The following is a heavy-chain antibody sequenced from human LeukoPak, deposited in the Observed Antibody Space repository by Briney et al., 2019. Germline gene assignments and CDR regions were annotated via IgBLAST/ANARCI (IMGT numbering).Heavy chain of an antibody. V-gene: IGHV3-7*01. CDR3: ARENRDGHNPYNWFDP. CDR1: GFSFHSYW. Sequence: PGGSLRLSCAASGFSFHSYWMSWVRQAPGKGLEWVANIKQEGSEKFYVDSVKGRFTISRDNAKNSLYLQMNSLRAEDTGIYYCARENRDGHNPYNWFDPWGQGTLVTVSS. J-gene: IGHJ5*02. D-gene: IGHD1-1*01. CDR2: IKQEGSEK.